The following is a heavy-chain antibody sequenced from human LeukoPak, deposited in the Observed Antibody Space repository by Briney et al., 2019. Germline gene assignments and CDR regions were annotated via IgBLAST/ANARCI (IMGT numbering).Heavy chain of an antibody. J-gene: IGHJ5*02. CDR2: IYTRGNT. D-gene: IGHD1-14*01. CDR1: GASISSGSYY. V-gene: IGHV4-61*02. Sequence: SETLSLTCTVAGASISSGSYYWSWIRQPAGKGLEWIGRIYTRGNTNYNPSLESRVTILLDRSKNQFSLRLNSVTAADPAVYYCARESPITETAWGQGTLVTVSS. CDR3: ARESPITETA.